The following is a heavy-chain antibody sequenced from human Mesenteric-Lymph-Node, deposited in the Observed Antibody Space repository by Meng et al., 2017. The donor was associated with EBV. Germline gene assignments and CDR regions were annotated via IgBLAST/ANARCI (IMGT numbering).Heavy chain of an antibody. CDR2: VHRSGST. CDR1: GEAFSDYY. J-gene: IGHJ4*02. D-gene: IGHD3-10*01. Sequence: QVQLNKWGAGLLKPSETLSLTCAVYGEAFSDYYWTWIRQTPGKGLEWIGEVHRSGSTNYNPSLKSRVIISIDTSKNQFSLKLTSVTAADTAVYYCARALYSNSYYGSLSYWGLGTLVTVSS. V-gene: IGHV4-34*01. CDR3: ARALYSNSYYGSLSY.